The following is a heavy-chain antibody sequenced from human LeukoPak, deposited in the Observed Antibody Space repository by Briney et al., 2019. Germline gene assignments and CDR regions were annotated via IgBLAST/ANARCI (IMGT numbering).Heavy chain of an antibody. CDR3: ARFRGELMDGFDS. CDR1: GHTFSTDW. Sequence: GDSLKISCKGSGHTFSTDWIAWVRQMPGKGLEWMGVIYAGDADTRYSPSFQGQVTISADKSLNTAYLQWTNLKASDTAMYYCARFRGELMDGFDSWGQGTLVTVSS. J-gene: IGHJ4*02. CDR2: IYAGDADT. V-gene: IGHV5-51*01. D-gene: IGHD1-7*01.